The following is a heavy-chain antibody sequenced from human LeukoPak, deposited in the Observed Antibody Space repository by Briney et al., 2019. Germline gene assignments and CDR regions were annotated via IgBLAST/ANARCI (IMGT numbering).Heavy chain of an antibody. Sequence: ASVKVSCKASGGTFSSYAISWVRQAPGQGLEWMGGIIPIFGTANYAQKFQGRVTITADESTSTAYMELSSLRSDDTAVYYCARDGWQWLPGGYYYYGMDVWGQGTTVTVSS. CDR2: IIPIFGTA. D-gene: IGHD6-19*01. CDR1: GGTFSSYA. J-gene: IGHJ6*02. CDR3: ARDGWQWLPGGYYYYGMDV. V-gene: IGHV1-69*13.